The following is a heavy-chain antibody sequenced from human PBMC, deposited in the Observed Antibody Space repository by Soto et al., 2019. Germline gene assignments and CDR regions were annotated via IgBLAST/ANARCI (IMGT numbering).Heavy chain of an antibody. D-gene: IGHD3-10*01. V-gene: IGHV3-23*01. CDR1: GFTFSSYA. J-gene: IGHJ4*02. CDR3: AKDRDYYGSGSYATY. Sequence: PGGSLRLSCAASGFTFSSYAMSWVRQAPGKGLEWVSAISGSGGSTYYADSVKGRFTISRDNSKNTLYLQMNSLRAEDTAVYYCAKDRDYYGSGSYATYWGQGTLVTVSS. CDR2: ISGSGGST.